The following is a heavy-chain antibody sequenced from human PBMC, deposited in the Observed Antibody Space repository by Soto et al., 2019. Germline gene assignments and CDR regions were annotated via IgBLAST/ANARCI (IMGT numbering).Heavy chain of an antibody. CDR3: ARDKEALQPNYGMDV. CDR2: IIADGSFT. D-gene: IGHD4-4*01. CDR1: RFTCSIYY. Sequence: LXLSCEASRFTCSIYYMHWVRQAPGKGLLWVSHIIADGSFTTYADSVKGRFTISRDNAKSTLYLQMNSLRAEDTAIYYCARDKEALQPNYGMDVWGQGTTVTVSS. J-gene: IGHJ6*02. V-gene: IGHV3-74*01.